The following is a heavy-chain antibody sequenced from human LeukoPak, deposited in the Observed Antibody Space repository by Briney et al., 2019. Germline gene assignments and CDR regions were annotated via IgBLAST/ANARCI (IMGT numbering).Heavy chain of an antibody. CDR2: IKQDGSEK. CDR3: ARDLDHTSYYYDSSGYYY. V-gene: IGHV3-7*01. CDR1: GFTFSSYW. J-gene: IGHJ4*02. Sequence: GGSLRLSCAASGFTFSSYWMSWVRQAPGKGLEWVANIKQDGSEKYYVDSVKGRFTISRDNAKNSLYLQMNSLRAEDTAVYYCARDLDHTSYYYDSSGYYYWGQGTLVTVSS. D-gene: IGHD3-22*01.